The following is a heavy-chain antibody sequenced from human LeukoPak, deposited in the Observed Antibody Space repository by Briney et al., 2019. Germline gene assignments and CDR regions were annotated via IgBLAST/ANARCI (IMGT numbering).Heavy chain of an antibody. D-gene: IGHD1-26*01. J-gene: IGHJ4*02. CDR2: IWYDGSNK. CDR1: GFTFSSYG. Sequence: PGRSLRLSCAASGFTFSSYGMHWVRQAPGKGLEWVAVIWYDGSNKYYADSVKGRFTISRDNSKNTLYRQMNSLRAEDTAVYYCARDPPVGATPEGYFDYWGQGTLVTVSS. V-gene: IGHV3-33*01. CDR3: ARDPPVGATPEGYFDY.